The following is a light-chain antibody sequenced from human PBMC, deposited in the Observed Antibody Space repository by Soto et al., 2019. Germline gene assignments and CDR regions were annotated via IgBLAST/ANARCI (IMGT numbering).Light chain of an antibody. CDR2: SAS. J-gene: IGKJ1*01. CDR3: QQDDSSPQT. CDR1: QSVLYNSNNKNY. Sequence: DIVLPQSTDPLTASLGERTTINCKSSQSVLYNSNNKNYVAWYQKKPGQPPKLLIYSASTRESGVPDRFSGSGSGTDFTFTICSLQADDVAVYYCQQDDSSPQTFGQGTKVDIK. V-gene: IGKV4-1*01.